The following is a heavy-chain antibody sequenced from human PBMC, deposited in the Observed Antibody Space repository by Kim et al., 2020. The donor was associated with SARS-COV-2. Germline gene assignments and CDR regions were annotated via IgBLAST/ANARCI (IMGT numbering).Heavy chain of an antibody. CDR1: GFTFSSYA. CDR3: AKVTIAAAGRLNYFDY. D-gene: IGHD6-13*01. CDR2: ISGSGGST. Sequence: GGSLRLSCAASGFTFSSYAMSWVRQAPGKGLEWVSAISGSGGSTYYADSVKGRFTISRDNSKNTLYLQMNSLRAEDTAVYYCAKVTIAAAGRLNYFDYWGQGTLVTVSS. J-gene: IGHJ4*02. V-gene: IGHV3-23*01.